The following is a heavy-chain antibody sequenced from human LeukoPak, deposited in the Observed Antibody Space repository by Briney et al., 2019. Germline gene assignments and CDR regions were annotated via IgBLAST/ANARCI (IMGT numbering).Heavy chain of an antibody. D-gene: IGHD3-10*01. J-gene: IGHJ4*02. CDR2: IYSGGST. CDR3: ASLPGGGSWSIDY. Sequence: PGGSLRLSCAASGFTVSSNYMTWVRQAPGKGLEWVSVIYSGGSTYYADSVKGRFTISRDNSKNTLHLQMNSLRAEDTAVYYCASLPGGGSWSIDYWGQGTLVTVSS. V-gene: IGHV3-53*01. CDR1: GFTVSSNY.